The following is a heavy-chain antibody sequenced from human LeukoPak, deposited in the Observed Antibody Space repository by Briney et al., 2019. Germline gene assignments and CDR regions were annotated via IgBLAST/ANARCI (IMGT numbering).Heavy chain of an antibody. CDR3: TRHGGSSSPDEYYYYYMDA. J-gene: IGHJ6*03. CDR1: GFTFSGSA. CDR2: IRSKANSYAT. V-gene: IGHV3-73*01. D-gene: IGHD6-13*01. Sequence: HSGGSLRLSCAASGFTFSGSAMHWVRQASGKGLEWVGRIRSKANSYATAYAASVKGRFTISRDDSKNTAYLQMNSLKTEDTAVYYCTRHGGSSSPDEYYYYYMDAWGKGTTVTVSS.